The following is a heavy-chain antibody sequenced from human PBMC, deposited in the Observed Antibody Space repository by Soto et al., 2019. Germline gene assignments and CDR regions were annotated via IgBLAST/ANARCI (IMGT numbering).Heavy chain of an antibody. V-gene: IGHV4-31*03. D-gene: IGHD4-4*01. Sequence: SVTLALSCTVAEGSISRAADYWLRQRPHPGKGLEWIGYIYYSGSTYYNPSLKSRVTISVDTSKNQFSLKLSSVTAADTALYYCARDYRPLDAFDIWGQGKMVTVSS. J-gene: IGHJ3*02. CDR3: ARDYRPLDAFDI. CDR1: EGSISRAADY. CDR2: IYYSGST.